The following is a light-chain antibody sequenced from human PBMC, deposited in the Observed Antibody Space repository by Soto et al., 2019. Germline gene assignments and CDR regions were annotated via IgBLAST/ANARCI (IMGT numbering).Light chain of an antibody. CDR3: TSWTTLTTMI. Sequence: QSALTQPASVSGSPGQSITISCTGSSSDIGAYNFVSWYQQHLGKAPKLMLYDVNIRPSGVSNGFSGSKSGNTASLTISGLQAEEEADYYCTSWTTLTTMIFGGGTKLTVL. CDR1: SSDIGAYNF. V-gene: IGLV2-14*03. CDR2: DVN. J-gene: IGLJ2*01.